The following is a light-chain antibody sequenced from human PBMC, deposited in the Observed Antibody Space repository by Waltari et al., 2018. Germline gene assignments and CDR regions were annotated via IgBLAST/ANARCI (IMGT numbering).Light chain of an antibody. CDR2: AAS. V-gene: IGKV1-39*01. CDR3: HQSYSSHS. CDR1: QSINNY. Sequence: DLQMTQSPSPLSASVGDRVSITCRASQSINNYLNWYQQKPGTAPKLLIYAASRLESGVPSRFSGSGSGTDYTLTISGLQPEDFATYYCHQSYSSHSFGQGTKLRVK. J-gene: IGKJ2*03.